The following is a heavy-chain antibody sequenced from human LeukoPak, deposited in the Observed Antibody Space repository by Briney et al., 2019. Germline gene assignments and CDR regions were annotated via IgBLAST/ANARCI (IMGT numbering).Heavy chain of an antibody. J-gene: IGHJ4*02. V-gene: IGHV4-59*11. CDR2: IYYSGGT. D-gene: IGHD3-10*01. CDR3: ARASIRRGPIDY. Sequence: SETLSLTCTVSGGSISGQYWSWIRQPPGKGLEWIGEIYYSGGTKYNPSLERRVTISLDTSKNQFSLRLTSMTTADTAVYYCARASIRRGPIDYWGQGALVTVSS. CDR1: GGSISGQY.